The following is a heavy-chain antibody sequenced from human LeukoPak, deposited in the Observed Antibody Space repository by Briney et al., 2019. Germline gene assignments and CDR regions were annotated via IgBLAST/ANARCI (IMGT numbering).Heavy chain of an antibody. Sequence: SQTLSLTCAISGDSVPSNSAAWNWIRQSPSRGLEWLGRTYYRSKWYNDYAVSVKSRITINPDTSKNQFSLQLNSVTPEDTAVYYCARMGVYYLPAYYYYYGMDAWGQGTTVTVSS. CDR1: GDSVPSNSAA. CDR3: ARMGVYYLPAYYYYYGMDA. V-gene: IGHV6-1*01. J-gene: IGHJ6*02. CDR2: TYYRSKWYN. D-gene: IGHD2-8*01.